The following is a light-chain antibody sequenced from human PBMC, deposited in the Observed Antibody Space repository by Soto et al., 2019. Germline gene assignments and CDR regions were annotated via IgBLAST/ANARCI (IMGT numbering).Light chain of an antibody. CDR3: TSYAGGNNV. J-gene: IGLJ1*01. Sequence: QSALTQPPSASGSPGQSVTISCTGTSSDVGGYNYVSWYQQHPGKVPKLRVYEVNKRPSGVPDRVSGSKSGNTASLTVSGLQAEDEADYYCTSYAGGNNVFGTGTKLTVL. CDR2: EVN. CDR1: SSDVGGYNY. V-gene: IGLV2-8*01.